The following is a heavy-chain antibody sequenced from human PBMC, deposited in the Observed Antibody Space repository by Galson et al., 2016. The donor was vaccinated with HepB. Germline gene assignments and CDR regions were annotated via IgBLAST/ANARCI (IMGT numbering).Heavy chain of an antibody. V-gene: IGHV4-61*02. J-gene: IGHJ4*02. CDR1: GASVSTPTYY. Sequence: TLSLTCTVSGASVSTPTYYWTWIRQPAGKGLDYIGRIYSNGDTDYNPSLKSRLTISLDTSNNQFSLKLSAVTAADSAVYFCARGALRLPYNADISGPFDYWGQGTLVTVAA. CDR3: ARGALRLPYNADISGPFDY. CDR2: IYSNGDT. D-gene: IGHD3-22*01.